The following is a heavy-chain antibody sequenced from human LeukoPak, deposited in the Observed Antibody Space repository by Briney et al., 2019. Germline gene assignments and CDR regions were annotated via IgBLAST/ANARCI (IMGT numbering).Heavy chain of an antibody. CDR2: ISSSSSYI. D-gene: IGHD3-16*01. CDR3: AKDKFGGGIKTGTFDY. Sequence: PGGSLRLSCAGSGFTFSSYSMNWVRQAPGKGLEWVSCISSSSSYIYYADSVKGRFTISRDNSKNTLYLQMNSLRAEDTAVYYCAKDKFGGGIKTGTFDYWGQGTLVTVSS. V-gene: IGHV3-21*01. CDR1: GFTFSSYS. J-gene: IGHJ4*02.